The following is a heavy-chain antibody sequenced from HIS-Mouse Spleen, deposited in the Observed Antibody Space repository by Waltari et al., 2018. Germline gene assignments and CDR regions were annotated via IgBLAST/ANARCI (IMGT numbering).Heavy chain of an antibody. J-gene: IGHJ4*02. CDR2: IYYSGGT. Sequence: QLQLQESGPGLVKPSETLSLTCTVSGVSTSSISYYWGWIRQPPGRGLEWLVGIYYSGGTSSNPSPKSRVTITVDTANHPCSPELSSVTAADTAVYYCGYGEDFDYWGQGTLVTVSS. CDR1: GVSTSSISYY. D-gene: IGHD4-17*01. CDR3: GYGEDFDY. V-gene: IGHV4-39*01.